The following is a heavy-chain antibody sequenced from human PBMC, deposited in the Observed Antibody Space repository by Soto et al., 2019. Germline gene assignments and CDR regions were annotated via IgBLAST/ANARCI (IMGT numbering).Heavy chain of an antibody. J-gene: IGHJ4*02. D-gene: IGHD6-13*01. Sequence: EVQLLESGGGLVQPGGSLRLSCAASGFTFSSYAMSWVRQAPGKGLEWVSVISGSGDSTYYADSVKGRFTISRDNSKNTLYLQMNSLRAEDTAVYYRARRGPGTYFDYWGQGTLVTVSS. V-gene: IGHV3-23*01. CDR1: GFTFSSYA. CDR2: ISGSGDST. CDR3: ARRGPGTYFDY.